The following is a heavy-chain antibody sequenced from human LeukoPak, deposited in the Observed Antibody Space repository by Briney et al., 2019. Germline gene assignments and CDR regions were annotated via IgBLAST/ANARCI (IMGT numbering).Heavy chain of an antibody. CDR1: GFTFSSYS. D-gene: IGHD6-13*01. Sequence: PGGSLRLSCAASGFTFSSYSMNWVRQAPGKRLEWVSSISSSSSYIYYADSVKGRFTISRDNAKNSLYLQMNSLRAEDTAVYYCARGQYSSSSYYFDYWGQGTLVTVSS. J-gene: IGHJ4*02. CDR2: ISSSSSYI. V-gene: IGHV3-21*01. CDR3: ARGQYSSSSYYFDY.